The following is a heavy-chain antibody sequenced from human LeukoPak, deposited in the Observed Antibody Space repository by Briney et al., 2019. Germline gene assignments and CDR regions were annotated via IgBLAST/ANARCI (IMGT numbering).Heavy chain of an antibody. D-gene: IGHD3-22*01. CDR2: INPSGGST. Sequence: GASVKVSCKASGYTFTSYYMHWVRQAPGQGLEWMGIINPSGGSTSYAQKLQGRVTMTRDASTSTVYMELSSLSSEDTDVYYCARDLYYDSSGYSSRGGAFDIWGQGTMVTVSS. CDR3: ARDLYYDSSGYSSRGGAFDI. V-gene: IGHV1-46*01. CDR1: GYTFTSYY. J-gene: IGHJ3*02.